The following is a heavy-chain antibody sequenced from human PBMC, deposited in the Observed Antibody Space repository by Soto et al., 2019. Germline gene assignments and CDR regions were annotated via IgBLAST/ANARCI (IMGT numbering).Heavy chain of an antibody. V-gene: IGHV3-48*01. Sequence: ESGGGLVQPGGSLRLSCAASGFTFSSYSMNWVRQAPGKGLEWVSYISSSSSTIYYADSVKGRFTISRDNAKNSLYLQMNSLRAEDTAVYYCAIRPYGDYIDCWGQGTLVTVSS. CDR2: ISSSSSTI. CDR3: AIRPYGDYIDC. D-gene: IGHD4-17*01. CDR1: GFTFSSYS. J-gene: IGHJ4*02.